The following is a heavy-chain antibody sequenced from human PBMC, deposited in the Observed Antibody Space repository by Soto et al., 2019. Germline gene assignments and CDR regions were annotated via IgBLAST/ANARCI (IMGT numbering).Heavy chain of an antibody. D-gene: IGHD6-13*01. CDR1: GFTFSSYA. Sequence: PVGSLRLSCAASGFTFSSYAMSWVRQAPGKGLEWVSAISGSGGSTYYADSVKGRFTIPRDNAKNSLYLQMNSLRAEDTAVYYCARGGGRQQLVLNFDYWGQGTLVTVSS. J-gene: IGHJ4*02. V-gene: IGHV3-23*01. CDR3: ARGGGRQQLVLNFDY. CDR2: ISGSGGST.